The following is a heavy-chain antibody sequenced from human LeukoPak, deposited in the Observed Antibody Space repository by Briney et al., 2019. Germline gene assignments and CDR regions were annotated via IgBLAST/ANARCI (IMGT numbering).Heavy chain of an antibody. CDR3: ARGQMATIALDY. CDR2: IYYSGST. V-gene: IGHV4-59*08. Sequence: SETLSLTCTVSGGSISSYYWSWIRQPPGKGLEWIGYIYYSGSTNYNPSLKSRVTISVDTSKNQFSLKLSSVTAADTAVYYCARGQMATIALDYWGQGTLVTVSS. J-gene: IGHJ4*02. D-gene: IGHD5-24*01. CDR1: GGSISSYY.